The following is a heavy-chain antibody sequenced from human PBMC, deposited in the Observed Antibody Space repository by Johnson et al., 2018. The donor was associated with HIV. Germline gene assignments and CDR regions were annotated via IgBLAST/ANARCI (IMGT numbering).Heavy chain of an antibody. J-gene: IGHJ3*02. V-gene: IGHV3-66*01. CDR3: ARACRDGYTCDAFDI. CDR2: LFSGGSI. Sequence: VQLVESGGGLVQPGGSLRLSCAASGFTFSSYWMSWVRQAPGKGLEWVSVLFSGGSIYFADSVKGRFTISRDNSKNTLYLQMNSLRAEDTAVYYCARACRDGYTCDAFDIWGQGTMVTVSS. CDR1: GFTFSSYW. D-gene: IGHD5-24*01.